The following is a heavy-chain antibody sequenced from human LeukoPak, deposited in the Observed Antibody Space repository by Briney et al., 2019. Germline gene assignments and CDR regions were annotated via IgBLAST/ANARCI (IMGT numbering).Heavy chain of an antibody. CDR3: ARQDARYCSSTSCYGGANGAFDI. J-gene: IGHJ3*02. V-gene: IGHV4-61*02. Sequence: SQTLSLACTVSGDSISSGDYYWSWIRQPAGKGLEWIGRISSSGSTNYNPSLKSRVTISVDTSKNQFSLKLSSVTAADTAVYYCARQDARYCSSTSCYGGANGAFDIWGQGAMVTVSS. CDR2: ISSSGST. CDR1: GDSISSGDYY. D-gene: IGHD2-2*01.